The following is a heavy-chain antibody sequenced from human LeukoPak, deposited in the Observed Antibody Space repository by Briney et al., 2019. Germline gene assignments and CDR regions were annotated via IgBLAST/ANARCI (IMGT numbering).Heavy chain of an antibody. CDR2: ISGSGGST. Sequence: GGSLRLSCAASGFSFSNYWFHWVRQAPGKGLEWVSAISGSGGSTYYADSVKGRFTISRDNSKNTLYLQMNSLRAEDTAVYYCAKFPGYNWNYWFDPWGQGTLVTVSS. CDR3: AKFPGYNWNYWFDP. V-gene: IGHV3-23*01. J-gene: IGHJ5*02. D-gene: IGHD1-7*01. CDR1: GFSFSNYW.